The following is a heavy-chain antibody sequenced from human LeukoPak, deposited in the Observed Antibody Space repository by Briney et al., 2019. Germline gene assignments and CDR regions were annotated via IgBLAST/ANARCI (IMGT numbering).Heavy chain of an antibody. CDR2: IWYDGSDK. D-gene: IGHD6-19*01. CDR3: ASSSGWYLSSDY. J-gene: IGHJ4*02. Sequence: GRSLRLSCAASGFTFRTYGMHWVRQAPGKGLEWVAVIWYDGSDKYHADSVKGRFTISRDNSKNMLYLQMNSLRAEDTAVYYCASSSGWYLSSDYWGQETLVTVSS. V-gene: IGHV3-33*01. CDR1: GFTFRTYG.